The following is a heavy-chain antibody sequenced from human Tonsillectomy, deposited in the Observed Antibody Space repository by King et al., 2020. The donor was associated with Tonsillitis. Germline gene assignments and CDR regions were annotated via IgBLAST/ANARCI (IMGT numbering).Heavy chain of an antibody. Sequence: VQLQESGPGLVKPSETLSLTCTVSGGSISSYYWSWIRQPPGKGLEWIGYIYYSGSTNYNPSLKSRVTISVDTSKNQFSLKLSSVTAADTAVYYCAREMTDCSGGSCYFFLSCAFDIWGQGTMVTVSS. J-gene: IGHJ3*02. CDR2: IYYSGST. CDR3: AREMTDCSGGSCYFFLSCAFDI. V-gene: IGHV4-59*01. CDR1: GGSISSYY. D-gene: IGHD2-15*01.